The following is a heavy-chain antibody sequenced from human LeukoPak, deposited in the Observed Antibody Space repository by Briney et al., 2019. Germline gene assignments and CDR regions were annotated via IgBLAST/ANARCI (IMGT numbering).Heavy chain of an antibody. Sequence: ASVKVSCKVSGYTLTELSMHWVRQAPGKGLEWMGGFDPEDGETIYAQKFQGRVTMTEDTSTDTAYMELSSLRSEDTAVYYCAAGGEIVVVPAAHDAFDIWGQGTVVTVSS. V-gene: IGHV1-24*01. J-gene: IGHJ3*02. CDR3: AAGGEIVVVPAAHDAFDI. CDR2: FDPEDGET. D-gene: IGHD2-2*01. CDR1: GYTLTELS.